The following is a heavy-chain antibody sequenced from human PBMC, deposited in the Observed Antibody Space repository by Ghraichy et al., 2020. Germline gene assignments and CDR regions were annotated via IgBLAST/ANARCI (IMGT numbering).Heavy chain of an antibody. D-gene: IGHD1-26*01. J-gene: IGHJ6*02. V-gene: IGHV4-4*07. Sequence: ESLNISCTVSGGSISSYYWSWIRQPAGKGLEWIGRIYTSGSTNYNPSLKSRVTMSVDTSKNQFSLKLSSVTAADTAVYYCAREDTYSGSYYGIGYYYYYGMDVWGQGTTVTVSS. CDR3: AREDTYSGSYYGIGYYYYYGMDV. CDR2: IYTSGST. CDR1: GGSISSYY.